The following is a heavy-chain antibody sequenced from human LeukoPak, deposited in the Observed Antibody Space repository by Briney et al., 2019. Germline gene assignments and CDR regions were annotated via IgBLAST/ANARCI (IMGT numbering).Heavy chain of an antibody. D-gene: IGHD5-18*01. Sequence: GGSLRLSCAASGFTFSSYGMHWVRQAPGKGLEWVAVISYDGSNRYYADSVKGRFTISRDNAKNTLYLQMNSLRAEDTAVYYCAKGLGRGYSYGSDYYYYYMDVWGKGTTVTVSS. CDR1: GFTFSSYG. J-gene: IGHJ6*03. CDR2: ISYDGSNR. V-gene: IGHV3-30*18. CDR3: AKGLGRGYSYGSDYYYYYMDV.